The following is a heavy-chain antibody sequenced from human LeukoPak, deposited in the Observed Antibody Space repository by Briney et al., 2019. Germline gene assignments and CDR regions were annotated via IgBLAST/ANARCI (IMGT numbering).Heavy chain of an antibody. V-gene: IGHV3-74*01. CDR3: AKDILQTMVRGVRFDY. CDR2: SYRDLSKT. D-gene: IGHD3-10*01. J-gene: IGHJ4*02. CDR1: GFTFSSYW. Sequence: GGSLRLSCAASGFTFSSYWMNWVRQTPGKGLVWVLGSYRDLSKTNYADSVKGRFTISRDNSKNTLYLQMNSLRAEDTAVYYCAKDILQTMVRGVRFDYWGQGTLVTVSS.